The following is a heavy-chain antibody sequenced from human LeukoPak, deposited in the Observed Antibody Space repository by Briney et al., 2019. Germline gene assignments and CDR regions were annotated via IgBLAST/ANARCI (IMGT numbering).Heavy chain of an antibody. Sequence: PSETLSLTCSVSGGSITATSYSWGWLRQPPGKGLEWIGNISYTGNTYYNPSLKSRVTLSVDTSKNQFSLKLSSAPASDTAIYYCARHLSNGFDIWGRGTMVTVSS. CDR3: ARHLSNGFDI. J-gene: IGHJ3*02. V-gene: IGHV4-39*01. D-gene: IGHD2-2*01. CDR1: GGSITATSYS. CDR2: ISYTGNT.